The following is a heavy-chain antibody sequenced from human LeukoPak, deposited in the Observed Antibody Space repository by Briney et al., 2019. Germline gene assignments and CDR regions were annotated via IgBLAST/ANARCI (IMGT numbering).Heavy chain of an antibody. J-gene: IGHJ4*02. CDR2: ISGDGGST. Sequence: GGSLRLSCAASGFTFDDYAMHWVRQAPGKGLEWVSLISGDGGSTYYADSVKGRFTISRDNSKNSLYLQMNSLRTEDTALYYCAKDRRFGWLQLGYYFDYWGQGTLVTVSS. D-gene: IGHD5-24*01. CDR3: AKDRRFGWLQLGYYFDY. CDR1: GFTFDDYA. V-gene: IGHV3-43*02.